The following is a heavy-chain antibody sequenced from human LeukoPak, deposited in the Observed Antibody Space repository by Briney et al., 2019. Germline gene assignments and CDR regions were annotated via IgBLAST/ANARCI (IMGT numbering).Heavy chain of an antibody. CDR1: GFTFSNYG. CDR2: IWFDGIKK. J-gene: IGHJ4*02. CDR3: AKDASTVTLHADY. Sequence: GGSLRLSCAASGFTFSNYGMHWVRQVPGKGLEWVAAIWFDGIKKYYADSVKGRLTISRDNSKNTLYLQMNSLRAEDTAVYYCAKDASTVTLHADYWGQGTLVTVSS. V-gene: IGHV3-30*02. D-gene: IGHD4-17*01.